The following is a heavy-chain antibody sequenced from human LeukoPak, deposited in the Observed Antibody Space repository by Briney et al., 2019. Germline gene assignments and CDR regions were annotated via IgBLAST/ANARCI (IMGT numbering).Heavy chain of an antibody. Sequence: GGSLKLSCAASGFTFSGSAMHWVRQASGKGLEWVGRIRSKANSYATAYAASVKGRFTISRDDSKNTAYLQMNSLKTEDTAVYYCTRPPSRPYCSSTSCYSDDYWGQATLVTVSS. J-gene: IGHJ4*02. CDR1: GFTFSGSA. V-gene: IGHV3-73*01. CDR2: IRSKANSYAT. D-gene: IGHD2-2*01. CDR3: TRPPSRPYCSSTSCYSDDY.